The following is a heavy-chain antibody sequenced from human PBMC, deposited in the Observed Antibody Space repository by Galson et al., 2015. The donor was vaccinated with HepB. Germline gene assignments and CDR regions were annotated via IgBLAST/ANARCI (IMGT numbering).Heavy chain of an antibody. CDR1: GFTFSNYA. V-gene: IGHV3-23*01. CDR2: VSGSGDNT. J-gene: IGHJ3*02. D-gene: IGHD2-2*01. Sequence: SLRLSCAASGFTFSNYAMNWVRQAPGKGLEWVSGVSGSGDNTYYADSVKGRFTISRDNSKNTVHLQMNSLRAEDTAVYYCAKDRDTVVLVPFDMWGQGTMVTVSS. CDR3: AKDRDTVVLVPFDM.